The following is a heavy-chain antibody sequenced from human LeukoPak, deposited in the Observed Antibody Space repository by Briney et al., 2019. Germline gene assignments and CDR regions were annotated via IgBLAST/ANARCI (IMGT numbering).Heavy chain of an antibody. CDR2: INHSGST. CDR3: ASGGGRTVTTSLFDY. V-gene: IGHV4-34*01. D-gene: IGHD4-17*01. CDR1: GGSFSGYY. Sequence: SETLSLTCAVYGGSFSGYYWSWIRQPPGRGLEWIGEINHSGSTNYNPSLKSRVTISVDTSKNQFSLKLSSVTAADTAVYYCASGGGRTVTTSLFDYWGQGTLVTVSS. J-gene: IGHJ4*02.